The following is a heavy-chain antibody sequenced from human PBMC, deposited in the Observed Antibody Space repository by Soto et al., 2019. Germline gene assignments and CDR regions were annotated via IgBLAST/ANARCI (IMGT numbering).Heavy chain of an antibody. D-gene: IGHD3-16*01. Sequence: SETLSLTYTVSGGSISSYYWSWIRQPPGKGLEWIGYIYYSGSTNYNPSLKSRVTISVDTSKNQFSLKLSSVTAADTAVYYCARRYGWAFDIWGQGTMVTVSS. J-gene: IGHJ3*02. V-gene: IGHV4-59*08. CDR2: IYYSGST. CDR3: ARRYGWAFDI. CDR1: GGSISSYY.